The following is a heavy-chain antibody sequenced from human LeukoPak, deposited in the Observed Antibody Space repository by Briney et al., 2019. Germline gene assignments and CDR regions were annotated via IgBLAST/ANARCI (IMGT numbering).Heavy chain of an antibody. CDR3: ARGVRYYYDSSGYMGDYYYYYMDV. Sequence: PSETLSLTCAVYGGSFSGYYWSWIRQPPGKGLEWIGEINHSGSTNYNPSLKSRVTISVDTSKNQFSLKLSSVTAADTAVYYCARGVRYYYDSSGYMGDYYYYYMDVWGKGTTVTVSS. J-gene: IGHJ6*03. D-gene: IGHD3-22*01. CDR2: INHSGST. V-gene: IGHV4-34*01. CDR1: GGSFSGYY.